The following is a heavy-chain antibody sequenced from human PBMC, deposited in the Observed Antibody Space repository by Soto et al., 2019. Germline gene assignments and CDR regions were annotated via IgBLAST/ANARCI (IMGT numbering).Heavy chain of an antibody. D-gene: IGHD6-19*01. Sequence: GESLKISCKGCGYSFTSYWISWVRQMPRKGLKWMGRIDPSASYTNYSPSFQGHATITADKSISTAYLQWSRLKASDTAMYYCARRPIAVAGSYYYYGMDVWRQGTTVTVSS. CDR1: GYSFTSYW. CDR3: ARRPIAVAGSYYYYGMDV. V-gene: IGHV5-10-1*01. CDR2: IDPSASYT. J-gene: IGHJ6*02.